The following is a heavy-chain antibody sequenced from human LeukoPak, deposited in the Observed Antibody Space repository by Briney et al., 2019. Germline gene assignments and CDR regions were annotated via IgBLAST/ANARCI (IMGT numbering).Heavy chain of an antibody. Sequence: GGSLRLSCAASGFTVSSNYMSWVRQAPGKGLEWVSVIYSGGSTYYADSVKGRFTISRDNSKNTLYLQMNSLRAEDTAVYYCASYYYGSGELFHALDIWGQGTMVTVSS. J-gene: IGHJ3*02. CDR3: ASYYYGSGELFHALDI. D-gene: IGHD3-10*01. CDR2: IYSGGST. V-gene: IGHV3-66*01. CDR1: GFTVSSNY.